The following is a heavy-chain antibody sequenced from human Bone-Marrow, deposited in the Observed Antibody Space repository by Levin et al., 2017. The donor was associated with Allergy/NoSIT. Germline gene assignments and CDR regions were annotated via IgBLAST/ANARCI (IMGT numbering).Heavy chain of an antibody. CDR2: ISGSGDST. CDR1: GFTFSSYA. Sequence: PGGSLRLSCAASGFTFSSYAMSWVRQAPGKGLEWVSVISGSGDSTHNADSVKGRFTISRDNSKYTLYLQMNGLRAEDTAVYYCAKRLFGTNNWYYFDYWGQGTLVTDSS. D-gene: IGHD1-1*01. J-gene: IGHJ4*02. V-gene: IGHV3-23*01. CDR3: AKRLFGTNNWYYFDY.